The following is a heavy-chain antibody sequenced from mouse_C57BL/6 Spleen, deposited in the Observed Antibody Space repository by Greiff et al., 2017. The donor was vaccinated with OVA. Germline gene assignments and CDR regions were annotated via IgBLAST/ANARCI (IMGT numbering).Heavy chain of an antibody. CDR1: GFSFNTYA. Sequence: EVKLMESGGGLVQPKGSLKLSCAASGFSFNTYAMNWVRQAPGKGLEWVARIRSKSNNYATYYADSVKDRFTISRDDSESMLYLQMNNLKTEDTAMYYCVRHKATIVMEDYAMDYWGQGTSVTVSS. V-gene: IGHV10-1*01. CDR3: VRHKATIVMEDYAMDY. CDR2: IRSKSNNYAT. D-gene: IGHD2-5*01. J-gene: IGHJ4*01.